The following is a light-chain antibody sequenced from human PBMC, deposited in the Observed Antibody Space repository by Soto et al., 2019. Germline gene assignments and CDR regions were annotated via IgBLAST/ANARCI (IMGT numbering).Light chain of an antibody. CDR3: QQYHEWPLT. Sequence: EIEMTQSPATLSVSPGERATLSCRASQTFRNNLAWYQQKPGQAPRLLIWGASTRATGIPARFSGSQSGTEVTLTISSLHSEDFAVYYCQQYHEWPLTFGGGTKVEIK. V-gene: IGKV3-15*01. J-gene: IGKJ4*01. CDR2: GAS. CDR1: QTFRNN.